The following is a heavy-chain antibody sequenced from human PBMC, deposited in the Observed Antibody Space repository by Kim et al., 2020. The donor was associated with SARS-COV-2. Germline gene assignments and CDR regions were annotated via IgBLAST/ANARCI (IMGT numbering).Heavy chain of an antibody. V-gene: IGHV1-69*04. J-gene: IGHJ4*02. CDR3: AREGTYYYASSGPLDY. CDR1: GGTFSSYA. D-gene: IGHD3-22*01. Sequence: SVKVSCKASGGTFSSYAISWVRQAPGQGLEWMGRIIPILGIANYAQKFQGRVTITADKSTSTAYMELSSRRSEDTAVYYCAREGTYYYASSGPLDYWGQGTLVTVSS. CDR2: IIPILGIA.